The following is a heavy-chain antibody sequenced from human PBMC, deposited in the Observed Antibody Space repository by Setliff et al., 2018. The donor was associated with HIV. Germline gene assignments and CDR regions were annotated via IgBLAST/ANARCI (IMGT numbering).Heavy chain of an antibody. D-gene: IGHD6-13*01. J-gene: IGHJ3*02. CDR1: GFTFSDYY. CDR3: ARVSKSSPDAFDI. V-gene: IGHV3-11*01. Sequence: PGGSLRLSCAGSGSGGSGFTFSDYYMSWVRQAPGKGLEWLSYISSSGTTTYYADSVKGRFTISRDNAKNSVLLQMNSLRVEDTAVYYCARVSKSSPDAFDIWGQGTMVTVSS. CDR2: ISSSGTTT.